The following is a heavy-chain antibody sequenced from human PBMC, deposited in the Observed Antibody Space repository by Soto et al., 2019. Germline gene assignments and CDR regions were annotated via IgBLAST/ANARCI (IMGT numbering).Heavy chain of an antibody. V-gene: IGHV3-30-3*01. CDR2: ISYDGGNK. CDR1: GFTFSTYA. CDR3: XXXXXXXXXXXXXXXPNWFDP. J-gene: IGHJ5*02. Sequence: QVQLVESGGGVVQPGRSLRLSCAASGFTFSTYAMHWVRQAPGKGLEWVAVISYDGGNKYYADSVKGRFTISRDNPKNTXXXXXXXXXXXXXXXXXXXXXXXXXXXXXXXXXPNWFDPWGQGTLVTVSS.